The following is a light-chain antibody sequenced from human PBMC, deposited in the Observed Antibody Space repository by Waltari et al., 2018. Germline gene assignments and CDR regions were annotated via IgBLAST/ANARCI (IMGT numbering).Light chain of an antibody. J-gene: IGKJ4*01. CDR3: MQALQAPLT. CDR2: LAS. V-gene: IGKV2-28*01. CDR1: QSLLYSDGNHY. Sequence: DIVMTQSPLSLPITPGEPASISCRSSQSLLYSDGNHYLDWYLQKPGQSPQLLIYLASNGASGVPGRFSGSGSGTDFTLKISRVEAEDVGVYYCMQALQAPLTFGGGTKVEI.